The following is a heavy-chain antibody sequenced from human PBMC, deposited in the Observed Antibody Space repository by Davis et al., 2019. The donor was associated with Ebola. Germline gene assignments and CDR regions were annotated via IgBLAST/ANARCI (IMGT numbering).Heavy chain of an antibody. Sequence: GGSLRLSCAASGITFSSHVMSWVRQAPGKGLEWVSTITGCGIAYYTESVEGRFTISRDNSKNTLYLQMDSLRADDTAVYFCAKRPSSSWYDYFDYWGQGTQVTVSS. J-gene: IGHJ4*02. CDR1: GITFSSHV. CDR3: AKRPSSSWYDYFDY. V-gene: IGHV3-23*01. D-gene: IGHD6-13*01. CDR2: ITGCGIA.